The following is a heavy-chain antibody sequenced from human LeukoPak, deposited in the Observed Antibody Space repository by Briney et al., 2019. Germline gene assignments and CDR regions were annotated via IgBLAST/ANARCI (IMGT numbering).Heavy chain of an antibody. CDR1: GFSFSNYG. J-gene: IGHJ4*02. V-gene: IGHV3-23*01. D-gene: IGHD5-18*01. CDR3: ANDLGWIQLNLG. CDR2: ITGNGATT. Sequence: GGTQRLSCAASGFSFSNYGMNWVRQAPGKGLEWVSGITGNGATTYYADSVKGRFTISRDNSRDTVYLQMNSLRAEDTAVYYCANDLGWIQLNLGRGQGTLVTVSS.